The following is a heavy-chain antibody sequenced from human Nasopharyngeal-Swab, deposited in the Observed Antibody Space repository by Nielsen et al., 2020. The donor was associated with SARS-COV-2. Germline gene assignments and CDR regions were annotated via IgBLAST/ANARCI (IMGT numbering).Heavy chain of an antibody. Sequence: GGSLRLSCAASGFTFSNYGMHWVRQAPGKGLEWVAVISYDGSNKYYADSVKGRFTISRDNSKNTLYLQMNSLRAEDTAVYYCARPHWVTYYDFWSGYYSEYFQHWGQGTLVTVSS. D-gene: IGHD3-3*01. CDR3: ARPHWVTYYDFWSGYYSEYFQH. CDR1: GFTFSNYG. CDR2: ISYDGSNK. V-gene: IGHV3-30*03. J-gene: IGHJ1*01.